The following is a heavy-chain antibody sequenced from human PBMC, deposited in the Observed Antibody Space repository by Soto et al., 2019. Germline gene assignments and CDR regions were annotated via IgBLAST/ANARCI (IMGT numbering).Heavy chain of an antibody. D-gene: IGHD3-3*01. Sequence: SVKVSCKASGGTFSSYAISWVRQAPGQGLEWMGGIIPIFGTANYAQKFQGRVTITADESTSTAYMELSSLRSEDTAVYYCARDFLETYGMDVWGQGTTVTVSS. J-gene: IGHJ6*02. V-gene: IGHV1-69*13. CDR2: IIPIFGTA. CDR3: ARDFLETYGMDV. CDR1: GGTFSSYA.